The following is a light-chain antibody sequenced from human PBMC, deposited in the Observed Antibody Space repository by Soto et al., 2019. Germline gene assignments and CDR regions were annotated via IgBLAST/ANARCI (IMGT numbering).Light chain of an antibody. CDR3: QKYNSPPFT. CDR1: QDISNY. Sequence: DIQMTQSPSSLSASVGDRVTITFRASQDISNYLAWYQQKPGEVPKVLIYAASTLQSVVPSRFSGSRSGTDFTLTISSLQPEDVATFYCQKYNSPPFTFGPGTKVDIK. CDR2: AAS. J-gene: IGKJ3*01. V-gene: IGKV1-27*01.